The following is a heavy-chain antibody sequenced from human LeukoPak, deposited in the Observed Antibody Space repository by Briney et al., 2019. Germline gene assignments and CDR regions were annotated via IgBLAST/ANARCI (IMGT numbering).Heavy chain of an antibody. V-gene: IGHV3-66*01. CDR3: AMVRGVNAFDI. J-gene: IGHJ3*02. CDR2: IYSGGST. D-gene: IGHD3-10*01. CDR1: GFPVSSNY. Sequence: GGSLRLSCAASGFPVSSNYMSWVRQAPGEGLEWVSVIYSGGSTYYADSVKGRFTISRDNSKNTLYLQMNSLRAEDTAVYYCAMVRGVNAFDIWGQGTMVTVSS.